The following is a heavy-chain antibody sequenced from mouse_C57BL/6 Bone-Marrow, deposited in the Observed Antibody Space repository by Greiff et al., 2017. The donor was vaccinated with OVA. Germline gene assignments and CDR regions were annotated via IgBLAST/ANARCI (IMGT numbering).Heavy chain of an antibody. CDR3: ARHPPYDYDVGGYAMDY. V-gene: IGHV5-6*02. J-gene: IGHJ4*01. CDR2: ISSGGSYT. Sequence: EVKLVESGGDLVKPGGSLKLSCAASGFTFSGYAMSWVRQTPDKRLEWVATISSGGSYTYYPDSVKGRFTISRDNAKNTLYLQMSSLKSEDTAMYYCARHPPYDYDVGGYAMDYWGQGTSVTVSS. D-gene: IGHD2-4*01. CDR1: GFTFSGYA.